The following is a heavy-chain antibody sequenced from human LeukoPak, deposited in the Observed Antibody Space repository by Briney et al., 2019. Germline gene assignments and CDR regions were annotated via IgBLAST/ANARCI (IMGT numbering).Heavy chain of an antibody. V-gene: IGHV3-23*01. CDR2: ISGSGGST. J-gene: IGHJ4*02. CDR1: GFTFSSYA. CDR3: AKAIAVYCSGGSCYGDY. Sequence: GGSLRLSCAASGFTFSSYAMSWVRQAPGKGLEWVSAISGSGGSTYYADSVKGRFTISRDNSKNTLYLQMNSLRAEDTAVYHCAKAIAVYCSGGSCYGDYWGQGTLVTVSS. D-gene: IGHD2-15*01.